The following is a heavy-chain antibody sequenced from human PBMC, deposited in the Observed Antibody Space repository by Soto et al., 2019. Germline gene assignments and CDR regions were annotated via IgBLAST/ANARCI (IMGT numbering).Heavy chain of an antibody. V-gene: IGHV4-31*03. CDR2: IYYSGST. J-gene: IGHJ1*01. D-gene: IGHD3-22*01. CDR3: ASKVLLIDRTGYFQH. CDR1: GGSISSGGYY. Sequence: PSETLSLTCTVSGGSISSGGYYLSWIRQHPGKGLEWIGYIYYSGSTYYNPSLKSRVTISVDTSKNQFSLKLSSVTAADTAVYYCASKVLLIDRTGYFQHWGQGTLVTVSS.